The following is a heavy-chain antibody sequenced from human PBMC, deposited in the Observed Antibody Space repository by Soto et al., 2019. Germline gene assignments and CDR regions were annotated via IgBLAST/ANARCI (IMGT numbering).Heavy chain of an antibody. CDR2: IDWDDDK. V-gene: IGHV2-70*04. Sequence: GSGPTLVNPTQTLTLTCTFSGFSLSTSGMRVSWIRQPPGKALEWLARIDWDDDKFYSTSLKTRLTISKDTSKNQVVLTMTNMDPVDTATYYCARTQRGYSGYDPGYFDYWGQGTLVTVSS. CDR3: ARTQRGYSGYDPGYFDY. J-gene: IGHJ4*02. CDR1: GFSLSTSGMR. D-gene: IGHD5-12*01.